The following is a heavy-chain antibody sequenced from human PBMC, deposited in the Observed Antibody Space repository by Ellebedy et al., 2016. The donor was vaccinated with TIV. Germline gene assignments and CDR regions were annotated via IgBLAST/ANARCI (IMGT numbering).Heavy chain of an antibody. J-gene: IGHJ4*02. D-gene: IGHD2/OR15-2a*01. V-gene: IGHV1-46*01. CDR3: ARAFDSDF. CDR1: GYAFTGYY. Sequence: ASVKVSCKASGYAFTGYYIHWVRQAPGQGLEWMGIINPSGGSTTYAQKFQGRVTMTRDTSTSTVYMELSSLRYEDTAVYYCARAFDSDFWGQGTQVTVSS. CDR2: INPSGGST.